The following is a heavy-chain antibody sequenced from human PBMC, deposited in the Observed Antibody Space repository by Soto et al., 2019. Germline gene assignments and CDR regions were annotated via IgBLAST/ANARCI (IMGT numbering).Heavy chain of an antibody. CDR1: GYTFTSHG. D-gene: IGHD1-26*01. Sequence: ASVKVSCKASGYTFTSHGISWVRQAPGQGLEWMGWISAYNGNTNYAQKLQGRVTMTTDTSTSTAHMELRSLRSDDTAVYYCAREGGSFARFDPWGQGTLVTVSS. CDR3: AREGGSFARFDP. J-gene: IGHJ5*02. V-gene: IGHV1-18*01. CDR2: ISAYNGNT.